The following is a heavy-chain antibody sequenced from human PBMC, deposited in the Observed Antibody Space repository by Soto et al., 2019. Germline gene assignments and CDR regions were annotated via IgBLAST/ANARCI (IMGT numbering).Heavy chain of an antibody. J-gene: IGHJ4*02. D-gene: IGHD3-22*01. CDR1: GGSINSGGYY. CDR3: ERSYYNSYVFAY. CDR2: ICYTWAT. V-gene: IGHV4-31*03. Sequence: SETLSFTCTVSGGSINSGGYYLSWILHHPGKGLEGVGSICYTWATAYNPSLKSRVTVSVDTSQNQFSLKLRYVTAADTAVYHCERSYYNSYVFAYWGPGALVTVSS.